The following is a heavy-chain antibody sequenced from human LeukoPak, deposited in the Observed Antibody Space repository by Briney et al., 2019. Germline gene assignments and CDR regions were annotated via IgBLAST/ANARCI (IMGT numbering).Heavy chain of an antibody. Sequence: SVKLSCKASGGTFSSYAISWVRQAPGQGLERMGGIIPIFGTANYAQKFQGRVTITADKSTSTDYMELSSLRSEDTAVYYCARDGETLGYCSGGSCYQDYWGQGTLVTVSS. CDR1: GGTFSSYA. CDR2: IIPIFGTA. CDR3: ARDGETLGYCSGGSCYQDY. J-gene: IGHJ4*02. D-gene: IGHD2-15*01. V-gene: IGHV1-69*06.